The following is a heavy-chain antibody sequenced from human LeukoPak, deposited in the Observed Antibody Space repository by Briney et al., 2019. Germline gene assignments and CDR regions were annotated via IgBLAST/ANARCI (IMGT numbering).Heavy chain of an antibody. CDR1: GGSFSGYY. CDR3: ASISPNCSSTSCYDGERWFDP. CDR2: INHSGST. V-gene: IGHV4-34*01. D-gene: IGHD2-2*01. J-gene: IGHJ5*02. Sequence: SETLSLTCAVYGGSFSGYYWSWIRQPPGKGLEWIGEINHSGSTNYNPSLKSRVTISVDTSKHQFSLKLSSVTAADTAVYYCASISPNCSSTSCYDGERWFDPWGQGTLVTVSS.